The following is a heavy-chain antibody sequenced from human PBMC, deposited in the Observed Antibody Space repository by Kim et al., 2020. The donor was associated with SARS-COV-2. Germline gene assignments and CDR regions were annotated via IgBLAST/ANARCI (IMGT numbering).Heavy chain of an antibody. CDR3: ATAPVEMATELDY. J-gene: IGHJ4*02. V-gene: IGHV1-24*01. Sequence: EQQFQGRVTMTEDTSTDTAYMELSSLRSEDTAVYYCATAPVEMATELDYWGQGTLVTVSS. D-gene: IGHD5-12*01.